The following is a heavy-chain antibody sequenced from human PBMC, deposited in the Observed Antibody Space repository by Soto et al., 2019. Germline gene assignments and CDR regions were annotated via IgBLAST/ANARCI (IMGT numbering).Heavy chain of an antibody. J-gene: IGHJ4*02. CDR1: GFTFSSYA. CDR2: ISGSGGST. V-gene: IGHV3-23*01. D-gene: IGHD2-15*01. CDR3: AKDLIGQVVAATSVDY. Sequence: GGSLRLSCAASGFTFSSYAMSWVRQAPGKGLEWVSAISGSGGSTYYADSVKGRFTISRDNSKNTLYLQMNSLRAEDTAVYYCAKDLIGQVVAATSVDYWGQGTLVTVSS.